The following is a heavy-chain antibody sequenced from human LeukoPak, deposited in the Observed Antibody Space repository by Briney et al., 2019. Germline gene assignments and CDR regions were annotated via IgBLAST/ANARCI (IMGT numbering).Heavy chain of an antibody. CDR2: ISWNSGSI. J-gene: IGHJ5*02. V-gene: IGHV3-9*01. D-gene: IGHD6-19*01. Sequence: PGGSLRLSCAASGFTFDDYAMHWVRQAPGKGLEWVSGISWNSGSIGYADSVKGRFTISRDNAKDSLYLQMNSLRAEDTAVYYCARKSVGSSGPWGQGTLVTVSS. CDR3: ARKSVGSSGP. CDR1: GFTFDDYA.